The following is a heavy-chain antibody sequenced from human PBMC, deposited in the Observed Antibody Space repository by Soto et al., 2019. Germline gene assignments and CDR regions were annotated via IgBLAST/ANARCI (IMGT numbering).Heavy chain of an antibody. V-gene: IGHV6-1*01. Sequence: SQTLSLTCAISGDSVSSNSAAWNWIRQSPSRGLEWLGRTYYRSKWYNDYAVSVKSRITINPDTSKNQSSLQLNSVTPADTAVYYCARIPYCSGDSCYYYGMDVWGQGTTVTVSS. J-gene: IGHJ6*02. D-gene: IGHD2-15*01. CDR1: GDSVSSNSAA. CDR3: ARIPYCSGDSCYYYGMDV. CDR2: TYYRSKWYN.